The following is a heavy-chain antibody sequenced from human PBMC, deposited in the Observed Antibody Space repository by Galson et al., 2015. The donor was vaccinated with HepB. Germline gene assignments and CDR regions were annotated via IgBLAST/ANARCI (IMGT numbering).Heavy chain of an antibody. D-gene: IGHD2-21*01. CDR2: ISRSGAAK. Sequence: SLRLSCAASGFNFSDNYMTWIRQAPGKGLEWVSYISRSGAAKFYADSVKGRFTAPRDNTKNSVFLQMSSLRAEDTAFYYCATYGGAWSAFFEHWGQGALVTVSS. J-gene: IGHJ4*02. CDR3: ATYGGAWSAFFEH. CDR1: GFNFSDNY. V-gene: IGHV3-11*01.